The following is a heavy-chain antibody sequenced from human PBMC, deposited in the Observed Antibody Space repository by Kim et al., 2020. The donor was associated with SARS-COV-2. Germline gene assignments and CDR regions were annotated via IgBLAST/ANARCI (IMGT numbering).Heavy chain of an antibody. CDR1: DGSINSGGFY. Sequence: SETLSLTCNVSDGSINSGGFYWSWVRQHTGKGLAWFGYIYYTGNPYYNPSFKSRVPISVAASQRHFSLKLSSVTAADTAVDYCARDLYLFWG. CDR3: ARDLYLF. V-gene: IGHV4-31*03. CDR2: IYYTGNP. J-gene: IGHJ6*01. D-gene: IGHD2-15*01.